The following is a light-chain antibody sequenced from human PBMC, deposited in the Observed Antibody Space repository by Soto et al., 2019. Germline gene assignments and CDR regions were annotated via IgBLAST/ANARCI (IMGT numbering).Light chain of an antibody. CDR1: QSISNY. Sequence: DIQMTQSPSSLSASVGDRVTITCRASQSISNYLNWYQQKPRKAPKLLIYAASSLQSGVPSRFSGSGSGTDFTLTISSLQPEDFATYSCQQSYTSLFTFGPGNNVDI. CDR2: AAS. V-gene: IGKV1-39*01. CDR3: QQSYTSLFT. J-gene: IGKJ3*01.